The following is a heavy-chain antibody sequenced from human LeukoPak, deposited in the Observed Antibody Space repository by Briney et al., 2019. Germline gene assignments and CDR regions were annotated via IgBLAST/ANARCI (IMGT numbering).Heavy chain of an antibody. Sequence: PGASLRLSCAASGFTFSSYAMSWVRQAPGKGPEWVSAISGSGGSTYYADSVKGRFTISRDNSKNTLYLQMNSLRAEDTAVYYCAKDTFHYYDSSGYYYDYWGQGTLVTVSS. V-gene: IGHV3-23*01. D-gene: IGHD3-22*01. CDR3: AKDTFHYYDSSGYYYDY. CDR2: ISGSGGST. J-gene: IGHJ4*02. CDR1: GFTFSSYA.